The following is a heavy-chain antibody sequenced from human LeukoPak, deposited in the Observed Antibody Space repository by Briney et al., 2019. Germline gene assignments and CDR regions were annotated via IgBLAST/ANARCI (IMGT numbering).Heavy chain of an antibody. CDR3: ARPFYDSSGYRLTD. CDR1: GGTFSSYA. CDR2: IIPIFGTA. Sequence: SVTVSCTASGGTFSSYAISWVRQAPGQGLEWMGGIIPIFGTANYAQKFQGRVTITADESTSTAYMELSGLRSEDTAVYYCARPFYDSSGYRLTDWGQGTLVTVSS. D-gene: IGHD3-22*01. V-gene: IGHV1-69*01. J-gene: IGHJ4*02.